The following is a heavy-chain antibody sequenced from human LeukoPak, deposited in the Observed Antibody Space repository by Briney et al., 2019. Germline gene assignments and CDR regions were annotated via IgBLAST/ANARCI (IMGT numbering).Heavy chain of an antibody. J-gene: IGHJ4*02. CDR3: ARGGSGTHGFDY. D-gene: IGHD1-1*01. CDR1: GGSISSHY. CDR2: IYYSGST. V-gene: IGHV4-59*11. Sequence: PSETLSLTCTVPGGSISSHYWSWIRQPPGKGLEWIGYIYYSGSTNYNPSLKSRVTISVDTSKNQFSLKLSSVTAADTAVYYCARGGSGTHGFDYWGQGTLVTVSS.